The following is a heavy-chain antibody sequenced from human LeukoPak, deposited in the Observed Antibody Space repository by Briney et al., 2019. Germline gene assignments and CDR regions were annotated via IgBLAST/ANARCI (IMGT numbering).Heavy chain of an antibody. D-gene: IGHD4-17*01. CDR2: IYYSGST. CDR1: GGSVSSYY. J-gene: IGHJ5*02. CDR3: ARLTVTEEVDWLDP. Sequence: SETLSLTCTVSGGSVSSYYWSWIRQPPGKGLEWIGYIYYSGSTNYNPSLKSRVTISVDTSKNQFSLKLSSVTAADTAVYYCARLTVTEEVDWLDPWGQGTLVTVSS. V-gene: IGHV4-59*08.